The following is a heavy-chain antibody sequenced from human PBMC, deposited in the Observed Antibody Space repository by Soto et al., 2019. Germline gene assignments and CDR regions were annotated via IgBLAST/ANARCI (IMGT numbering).Heavy chain of an antibody. CDR1: GGTFSSYA. Sequence: ASVKVSCKASGGTFSSYAISWVRQAPGQGLEWMGGIIPIFGTANYAQKFQGRVTITADESTSTAYMELSSLRSEDTAVYYCAGGSYYGSGSPPPDYYYYYGMDVWGQGTTVTVSS. CDR3: AGGSYYGSGSPPPDYYYYYGMDV. D-gene: IGHD3-10*01. J-gene: IGHJ6*02. CDR2: IIPIFGTA. V-gene: IGHV1-69*13.